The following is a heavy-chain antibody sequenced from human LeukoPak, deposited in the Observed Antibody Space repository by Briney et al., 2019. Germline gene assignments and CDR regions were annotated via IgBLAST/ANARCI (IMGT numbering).Heavy chain of an antibody. D-gene: IGHD3-3*01. CDR2: IYPGDSDT. CDR3: AMIYDFWSGYYWGPFDY. V-gene: IGHV5-51*01. J-gene: IGHJ4*02. Sequence: GESLKISCKGSGYSFTSYWIGWVRQMPGKGLEWMGIIYPGDSDTRYSPSFQGQVTISADESISTAYLQWSSLKASDTAMYYCAMIYDFWSGYYWGPFDYWGQGTLVTVSS. CDR1: GYSFTSYW.